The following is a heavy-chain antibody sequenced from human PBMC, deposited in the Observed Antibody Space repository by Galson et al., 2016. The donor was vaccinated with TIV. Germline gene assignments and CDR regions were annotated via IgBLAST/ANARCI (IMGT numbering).Heavy chain of an antibody. CDR1: GYTFTIYA. CDR2: INAGNGNT. D-gene: IGHD2-21*01. J-gene: IGHJ4*02. CDR3: ARPPYCGGDCYKYDQ. V-gene: IGHV1-3*01. Sequence: SVKVSCKASGYTFTIYAMHWVRQAPGQRLEWMGWINAGNGNTKYSQKFQGRVTITRDSSANTAYMELSSLRSEDTAVYYRARPPYCGGDCYKYDQWGQGTLVTVSS.